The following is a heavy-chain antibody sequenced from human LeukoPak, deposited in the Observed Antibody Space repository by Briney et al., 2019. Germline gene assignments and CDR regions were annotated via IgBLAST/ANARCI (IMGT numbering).Heavy chain of an antibody. Sequence: GGSLRLSCAASGFTVSSNYMSWVRQAPGKGLEWVSVIYSGGSTYYADSVKGRFTISRDNAKNSLYLQMNSLRAEDTALYYCAKETTVAGPFGYWGQGTLVTVSS. V-gene: IGHV3-53*05. D-gene: IGHD6-19*01. CDR3: AKETTVAGPFGY. J-gene: IGHJ4*02. CDR2: IYSGGST. CDR1: GFTVSSNY.